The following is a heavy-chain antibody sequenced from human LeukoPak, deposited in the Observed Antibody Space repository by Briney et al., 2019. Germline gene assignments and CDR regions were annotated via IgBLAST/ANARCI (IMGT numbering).Heavy chain of an antibody. CDR2: ISGSGGST. Sequence: PGGSLRLSCAASGFTFGSYAMSWVRQAPGKGLEWVSAISGSGGSTYYADSVKGRFTISRDNSKNTLYLQMNSLRAEDTAVYYCAKDPGRGWLSPYYFDYWGQGTLVTVSS. CDR3: AKDPGRGWLSPYYFDY. D-gene: IGHD3-22*01. V-gene: IGHV3-23*01. J-gene: IGHJ4*02. CDR1: GFTFGSYA.